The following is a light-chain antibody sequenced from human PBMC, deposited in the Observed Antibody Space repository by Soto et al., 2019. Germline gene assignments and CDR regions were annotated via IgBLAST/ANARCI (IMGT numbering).Light chain of an antibody. Sequence: DIQMTQSPSTLSASVRDRVTITCRASQSISSGLAWYQKKAGKAPKLLIYDASSLESGVPSRFSGGGSGKEFPLTISSLQPDDSATYYCQQYNRYWTFGQGTKVEIK. CDR3: QQYNRYWT. CDR1: QSISSG. V-gene: IGKV1-5*01. CDR2: DAS. J-gene: IGKJ1*01.